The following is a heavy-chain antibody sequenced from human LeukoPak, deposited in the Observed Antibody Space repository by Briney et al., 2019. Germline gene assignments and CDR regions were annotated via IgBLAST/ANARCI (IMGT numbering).Heavy chain of an antibody. J-gene: IGHJ4*02. D-gene: IGHD3-10*01. V-gene: IGHV1-2*02. CDR3: ARDIAITMVRGAIDY. CDR1: GYTFTGYY. Sequence: ASVKVSCKASGYTFTGYYMHWVRQAPGQGLEWMGWINPNSGCTNYAQKFQGRVTMTRDTSISTAYMELSRLRSDDTAVYYCARDIAITMVRGAIDYWGQGTLVTVSS. CDR2: INPNSGCT.